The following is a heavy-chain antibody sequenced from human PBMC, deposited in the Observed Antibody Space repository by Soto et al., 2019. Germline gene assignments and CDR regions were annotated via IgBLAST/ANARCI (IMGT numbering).Heavy chain of an antibody. CDR3: ARGWFGPDV. D-gene: IGHD3-10*01. J-gene: IGHJ6*04. CDR1: GFTLSGRS. CDR2: IDNAGTDS. Sequence: EVQLVESGGGLVQPGGSLRLSCAASGFTLSGRSMHWVRQAPGKGLVWGSGIDNAGTDSTYADSVKGRFTSSRDNAKNMLYLQMNRLSGEDTAVYYCARGWFGPDVWGKGTTVTGSS. V-gene: IGHV3-74*01.